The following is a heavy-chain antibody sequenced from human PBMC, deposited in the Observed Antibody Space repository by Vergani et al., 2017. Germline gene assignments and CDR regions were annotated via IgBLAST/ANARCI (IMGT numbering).Heavy chain of an antibody. Sequence: QVQLVQSGAEVKKPGSSVKVSCKASGGTFSSYAISWVRQAPGQGLEWMGGIIPIFGTANYAQKFQGRVTITADESTSTAYMELSSLRSEDTAVYYCASLNNYYDSSVGPTGLDYWGQGTLVTVSS. V-gene: IGHV1-69*01. D-gene: IGHD3-22*01. J-gene: IGHJ4*02. CDR2: IIPIFGTA. CDR1: GGTFSSYA. CDR3: ASLNNYYDSSVGPTGLDY.